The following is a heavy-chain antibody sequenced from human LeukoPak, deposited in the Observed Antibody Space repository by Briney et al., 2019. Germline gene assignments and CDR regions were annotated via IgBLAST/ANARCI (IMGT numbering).Heavy chain of an antibody. CDR3: ARDPNYHYDSGSHYFDY. D-gene: IGHD3-10*01. Sequence: SETLSLTCTVAGGSISSYYWSWIRQPAGKGLEWIGRFYTSGSTNYNPSLKSRVTMSVETSKNQFSLQLSSVTAADTAVYYCARDPNYHYDSGSHYFDYWGQGTLVTVSS. V-gene: IGHV4-4*07. CDR1: GGSISSYY. J-gene: IGHJ4*02. CDR2: FYTSGST.